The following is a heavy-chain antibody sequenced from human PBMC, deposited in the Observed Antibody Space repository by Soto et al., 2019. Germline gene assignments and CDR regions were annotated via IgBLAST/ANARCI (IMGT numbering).Heavy chain of an antibody. J-gene: IGHJ4*02. Sequence: SETLSLTCSVSGASISSDNYYWGWIRQTPGKGLEWIGSIYYSGNTYYNPSLKSRLTISVDTSKSQFSLTLSSVTAADSAMYFCARQIRYTYGYFPRYIDRWGQGTRVTVSS. V-gene: IGHV4-39*01. D-gene: IGHD5-18*01. CDR1: GASISSDNYY. CDR3: ARQIRYTYGYFPRYIDR. CDR2: IYYSGNT.